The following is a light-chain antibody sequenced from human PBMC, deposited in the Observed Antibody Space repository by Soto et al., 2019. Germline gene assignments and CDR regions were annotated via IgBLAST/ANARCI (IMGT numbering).Light chain of an antibody. CDR2: EVN. V-gene: IGLV2-23*02. J-gene: IGLJ1*01. CDR1: SRDIGTYNL. Sequence: QSVQTQPASVSGSPGQSITISCTGTSRDIGTYNLVSWYQQHPGKAPKLMIYEVNKRPSGVSDRFSGSKSGNTASLTISGLQAEDEADYYCCSYAGSSTLYVFGTGTKVTVL. CDR3: CSYAGSSTLYV.